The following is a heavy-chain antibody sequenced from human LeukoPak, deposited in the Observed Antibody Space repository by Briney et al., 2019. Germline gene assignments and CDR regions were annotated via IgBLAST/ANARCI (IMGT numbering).Heavy chain of an antibody. CDR1: GGSISSGDYY. J-gene: IGHJ5*02. Sequence: SETLSLTCTVSGGSISSGDYYWSWIRQPSGKGLEWIGYIYYSGSTYYNPSLKSRVTISVDTSKNQFSLKLSSVTAADTAVYYCERETEEGWFDPWGQGTLVTVSS. CDR2: IYYSGST. CDR3: ERETEEGWFDP. V-gene: IGHV4-30-4*01.